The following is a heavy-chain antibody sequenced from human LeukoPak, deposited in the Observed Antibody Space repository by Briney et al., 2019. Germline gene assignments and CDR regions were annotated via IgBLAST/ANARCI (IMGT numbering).Heavy chain of an antibody. CDR2: ISPNNGNT. Sequence: ASVKVSCKASGYIFFNYGINWVRQAPGQSLEWMGWISPNNGNTDFAQNFRDRVTMTTDASTSTVYMELWSLRSDDTAMYYCARGLPIPSRSWYPFDPWGRGTLVTVSS. CDR3: ARGLPIPSRSWYPFDP. CDR1: GYIFFNYG. D-gene: IGHD6-13*01. J-gene: IGHJ5*02. V-gene: IGHV1-18*01.